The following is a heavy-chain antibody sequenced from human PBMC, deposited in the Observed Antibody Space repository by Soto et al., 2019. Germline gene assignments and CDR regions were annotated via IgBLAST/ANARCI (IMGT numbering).Heavy chain of an antibody. Sequence: QVQLQESGPGLVKPSETLSLTCTVSGGSISSYYWSWIRQPPGKGLEWNGYIYYRRSTNYNPSLKSRVTLSVDTSRNQFSLKLSSVTAADTARYYCARFNWYFDLWGRGTLVTVSS. V-gene: IGHV4-59*01. J-gene: IGHJ2*01. CDR3: ARFNWYFDL. CDR2: IYYRRST. CDR1: GGSISSYY.